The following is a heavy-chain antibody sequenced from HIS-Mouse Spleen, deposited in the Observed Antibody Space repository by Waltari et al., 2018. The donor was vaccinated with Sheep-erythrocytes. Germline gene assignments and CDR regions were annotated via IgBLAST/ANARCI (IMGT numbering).Heavy chain of an antibody. Sequence: EVQLVQSGAEVKKPGESLKISCKGSGYSFTSYWIGWVRKMPGKGLEWMGISAPGSADTVYSQSIQGQVTISADKSISTAYLQWSSLKASDTAMYYCARLFYVDIVATTLVDYWGQGTLVTVSS. V-gene: IGHV5-51*01. D-gene: IGHD5-12*01. J-gene: IGHJ4*02. CDR1: GYSFTSYW. CDR2: SAPGSADT. CDR3: ARLFYVDIVATTLVDY.